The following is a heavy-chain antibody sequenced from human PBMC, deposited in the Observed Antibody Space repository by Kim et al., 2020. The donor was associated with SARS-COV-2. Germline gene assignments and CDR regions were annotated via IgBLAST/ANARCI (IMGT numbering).Heavy chain of an antibody. J-gene: IGHJ4*02. D-gene: IGHD6-13*01. CDR3: ARLLHSSSWFPFDY. Sequence: ADSVKGRFTISRDNAKSSLYLQMNSLRAEDRAVYYCARLLHSSSWFPFDYWGQGTLVTVSS. V-gene: IGHV3-21*01.